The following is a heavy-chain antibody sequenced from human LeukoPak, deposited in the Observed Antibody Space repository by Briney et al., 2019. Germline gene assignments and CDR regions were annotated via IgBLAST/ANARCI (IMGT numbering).Heavy chain of an antibody. CDR1: GLTFSSYA. Sequence: PGGSLRLSCAASGLTFSSYAMSWVRQAPGKGLELVSAISGSGGSTYYADSVKGRFTISRDNSKNTLYLQMNSLRAEDTAVYYCAKTNAQGYCSGGSCYSGPGYYGMDVWGQGTTVAVSS. CDR2: ISGSGGST. J-gene: IGHJ6*02. D-gene: IGHD2-15*01. V-gene: IGHV3-23*01. CDR3: AKTNAQGYCSGGSCYSGPGYYGMDV.